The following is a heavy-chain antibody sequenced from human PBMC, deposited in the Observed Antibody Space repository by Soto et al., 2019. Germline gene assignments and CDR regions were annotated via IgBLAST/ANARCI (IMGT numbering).Heavy chain of an antibody. D-gene: IGHD3-9*01. V-gene: IGHV3-15*07. CDR2: IKSKTDGGTT. CDR1: GFTFSNAW. Sequence: GGSLRLSCAASGFTFSNAWMNWVRQAPGKGLEWVGRIKSKTDGGTTDYAAPVKGRFTISRDDSKNTLYLQMNSLKTEDTAVYYCTTGYYDILTGPPYYGMDVWGQGTTVTVSS. CDR3: TTGYYDILTGPPYYGMDV. J-gene: IGHJ6*02.